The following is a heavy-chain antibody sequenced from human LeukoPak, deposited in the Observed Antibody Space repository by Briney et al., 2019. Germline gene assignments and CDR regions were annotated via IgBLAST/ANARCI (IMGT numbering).Heavy chain of an antibody. CDR3: ARVLGYCSSTTCRPHGGLDY. V-gene: IGHV3-21*01. J-gene: IGHJ4*02. CDR2: ISSRSSYI. Sequence: PGGSLRLSCAASGFTFSTYSMNWVRQAPGKGLEWVSSISSRSSYIYYADSVKGRFTISRDNAENSLYLQMNSLRAEDTAVYYCARVLGYCSSTTCRPHGGLDYWGQGTLVTVSS. D-gene: IGHD2-2*01. CDR1: GFTFSTYS.